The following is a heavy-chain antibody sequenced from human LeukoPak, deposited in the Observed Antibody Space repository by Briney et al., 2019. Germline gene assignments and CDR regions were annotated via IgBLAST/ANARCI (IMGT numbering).Heavy chain of an antibody. V-gene: IGHV3-15*01. D-gene: IGHD2-15*01. CDR1: GFTFSNAW. CDR3: TTEDIVVVVAATFDY. J-gene: IGHJ4*02. Sequence: GGSLRLSCAASGFTFSNAWKSWVRQAPGKGLEWVGRIKSKTDGGTTDYAAPVKGRFTISRDDSKNTLYLQMNSLKTEDTAVYYCTTEDIVVVVAATFDYWGQGTLVTVSS. CDR2: IKSKTDGGTT.